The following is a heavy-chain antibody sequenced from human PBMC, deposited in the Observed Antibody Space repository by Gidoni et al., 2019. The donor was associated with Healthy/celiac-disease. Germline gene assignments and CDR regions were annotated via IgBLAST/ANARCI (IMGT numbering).Heavy chain of an antibody. D-gene: IGHD6-19*01. Sequence: QVQLVASGAGVVQPGRSLSIYCTASGFTFSSYGMHWVRQAPGKGLEWVAGIWYDGSNNYYADSVKGRLTISRDDSKNTLYLQMNSRRAEDTAVYYCAREGWLLRAIFDYWGQGTLVTVSS. CDR2: IWYDGSNN. CDR3: AREGWLLRAIFDY. CDR1: GFTFSSYG. J-gene: IGHJ4*02. V-gene: IGHV3-33*01.